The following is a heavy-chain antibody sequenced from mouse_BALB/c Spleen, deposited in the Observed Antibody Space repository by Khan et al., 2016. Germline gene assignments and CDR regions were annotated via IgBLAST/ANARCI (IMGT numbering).Heavy chain of an antibody. D-gene: IGHD3-2*02. Sequence: EVELVESGGGLVQPGGSLKLSCAASGFTFSSYTMSWVRQTPEKRLEWVTNISNGGGSTYYPDTVKGRFTISRDNAKNTLYLQMSSLKSEDTAMYYCARHSGFPWFAYWGQGTRVTVSA. J-gene: IGHJ3*01. CDR1: GFTFSSYT. CDR3: ARHSGFPWFAY. CDR2: ISNGGGST. V-gene: IGHV5-12-2*01.